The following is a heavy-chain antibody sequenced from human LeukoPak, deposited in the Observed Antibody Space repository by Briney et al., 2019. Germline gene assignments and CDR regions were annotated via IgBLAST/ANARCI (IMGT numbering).Heavy chain of an antibody. CDR1: GFTFSNAW. CDR2: IKSKTDGGTT. Sequence: GGSLRLSCAASGFTFSNAWISWVRQAPGKGLEWVGRIKSKTDGGTTDYAAPVKGRFTISRDDSKNTLYLQVNSLKTEDTAVYYCTTDTPRDDILTGTHDYWGQGTLVTVSS. V-gene: IGHV3-15*01. D-gene: IGHD3-9*01. CDR3: TTDTPRDDILTGTHDY. J-gene: IGHJ4*02.